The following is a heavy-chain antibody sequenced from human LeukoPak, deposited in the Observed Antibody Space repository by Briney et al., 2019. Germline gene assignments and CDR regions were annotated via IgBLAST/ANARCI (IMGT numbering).Heavy chain of an antibody. CDR1: GYTFTGYY. Sequence: ASVKVSCKASGYTFTGYYMHWVRQAPGQGLEWMGWINPNSGGTNYAQKFQGRVTMPRDTSISTAYMELSRLRSDDTAVYYCAREDIVVVPAAGMDYWGQGTLVTVSS. D-gene: IGHD2-2*01. CDR2: INPNSGGT. V-gene: IGHV1-2*02. CDR3: AREDIVVVPAAGMDY. J-gene: IGHJ4*02.